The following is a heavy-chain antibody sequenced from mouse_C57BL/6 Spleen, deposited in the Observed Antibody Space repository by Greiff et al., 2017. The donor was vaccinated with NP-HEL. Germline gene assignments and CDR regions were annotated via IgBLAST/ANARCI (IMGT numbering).Heavy chain of an antibody. V-gene: IGHV5-17*01. Sequence: DVRLVESGGGLVKPGGSLKLSCAASGFTFSDYGMHWVRQAPEKGLEWVAYISSGSSTIYYADTVKGRFTISRDNAKNTLFLQMTSLRSEDTAMYYCARPDDYALYFDYWGQGTTLTVSS. D-gene: IGHD2-4*01. CDR1: GFTFSDYG. CDR3: ARPDDYALYFDY. CDR2: ISSGSSTI. J-gene: IGHJ2*01.